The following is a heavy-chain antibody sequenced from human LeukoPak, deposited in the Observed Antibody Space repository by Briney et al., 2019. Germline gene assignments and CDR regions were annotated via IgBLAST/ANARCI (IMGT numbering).Heavy chain of an antibody. CDR1: GFTFSSFG. CDR2: ISSSSSYI. J-gene: IGHJ3*02. CDR3: AKERGKDIVVVPAAPGNAFDI. D-gene: IGHD2-2*01. Sequence: GGSLRLSCAASGFTFSSFGMHWVRQAPGKGLEWVSSISSSSSYIYYADSVKGRFTISRDNAKNSLYLQMNSLRAEDTAVYYCAKERGKDIVVVPAAPGNAFDIWGQGTMVTVSS. V-gene: IGHV3-21*04.